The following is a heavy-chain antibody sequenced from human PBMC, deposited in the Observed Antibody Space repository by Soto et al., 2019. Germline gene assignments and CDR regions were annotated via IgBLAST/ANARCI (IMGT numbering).Heavy chain of an antibody. D-gene: IGHD3-16*02. J-gene: IGHJ4*01. Sequence: QVQLVESGGGLVKPGGSLRLSCAASGFTFSDYYMSWIRQAPGKGLEWVSYISSSGSTIYYADSVKGRFTISRDNAKNSLYLQMNSLRAEDTAVYYCARYPPSNYDYIWGSYRYGNYFDYWGHGTLVTVSS. CDR1: GFTFSDYY. CDR2: ISSSGSTI. V-gene: IGHV3-11*01. CDR3: ARYPPSNYDYIWGSYRYGNYFDY.